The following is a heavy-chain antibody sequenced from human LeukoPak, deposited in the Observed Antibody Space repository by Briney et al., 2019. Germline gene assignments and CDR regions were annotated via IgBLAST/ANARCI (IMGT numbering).Heavy chain of an antibody. J-gene: IGHJ4*02. CDR3: ARLGWRGATYYFDY. CDR2: TYHSGST. Sequence: SQTLSLTCAVSGGSISSGGYSWSWIRQPPGKGLEWIGYTYHSGSTYYNPSLKSRVTISVDRSKNQFSLKLSSVTAADTAVYYCARLGWRGATYYFDYWGQGTLVTVSS. D-gene: IGHD1-26*01. V-gene: IGHV4-30-2*01. CDR1: GGSISSGGYS.